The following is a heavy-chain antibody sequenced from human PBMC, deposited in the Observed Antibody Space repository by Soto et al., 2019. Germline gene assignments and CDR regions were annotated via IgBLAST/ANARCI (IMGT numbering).Heavy chain of an antibody. CDR1: GGSFSGYY. V-gene: IGHV4-34*01. J-gene: IGHJ4*02. CDR2: INHSGST. Sequence: QVQLQQWGAGLLKPSETLSLTCAVYGGSFSGYYWSWIRQPPGKGLEWIGEINHSGSTNYNPSLKSRVTISVDTSKNQFSLKLSSVTAADTAVYYCARLAFSTVTTPNYFDYWGQGTLVPVSS. D-gene: IGHD4-17*01. CDR3: ARLAFSTVTTPNYFDY.